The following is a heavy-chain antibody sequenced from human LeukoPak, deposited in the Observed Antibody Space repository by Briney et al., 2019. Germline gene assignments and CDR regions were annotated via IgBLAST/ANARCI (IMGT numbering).Heavy chain of an antibody. CDR2: INPSGGST. D-gene: IGHD3-9*01. Sequence: ASVKVSCKASGYIFTGYYMHWVRQAPGQGLEWMGIINPSGGSTSYAQKFQGRVTMTRDTSTSTVYMELSSLRSEDTAVYYCARSHSYDILTGYWDYWGQGTLVTVSS. J-gene: IGHJ4*02. CDR1: GYIFTGYY. V-gene: IGHV1-46*01. CDR3: ARSHSYDILTGYWDY.